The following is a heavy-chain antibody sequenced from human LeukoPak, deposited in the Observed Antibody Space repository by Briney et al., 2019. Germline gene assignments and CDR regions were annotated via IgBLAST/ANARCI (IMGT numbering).Heavy chain of an antibody. Sequence: PSETLSLTCTVSGGSISSYYWSWIRQPPGKGLEWIGYIYYSGSSNYNPSLKSRVTISVDTSKNQFSLKLSSVTAADTAVCYCARPKSVAQFDAFDIWGQGTMVTVSS. V-gene: IGHV4-59*01. CDR2: IYYSGSS. J-gene: IGHJ3*02. CDR1: GGSISSYY. CDR3: ARPKSVAQFDAFDI. D-gene: IGHD5-24*01.